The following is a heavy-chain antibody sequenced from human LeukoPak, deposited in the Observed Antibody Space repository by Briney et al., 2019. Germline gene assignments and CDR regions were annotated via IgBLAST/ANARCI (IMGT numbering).Heavy chain of an antibody. CDR2: IYYSGST. V-gene: IGHV4-34*01. J-gene: IGHJ4*02. Sequence: SETLSLTCAVYGGSFSGYYWSWIRQPPGKGLEWIGSIYYSGSTYYNPSLKSRVTISVDTSKNQFSLKLSSVTAADTAVYYCARVSTGWYHYFDSWGQGTLVTVSS. CDR1: GGSFSGYY. D-gene: IGHD6-19*01. CDR3: ARVSTGWYHYFDS.